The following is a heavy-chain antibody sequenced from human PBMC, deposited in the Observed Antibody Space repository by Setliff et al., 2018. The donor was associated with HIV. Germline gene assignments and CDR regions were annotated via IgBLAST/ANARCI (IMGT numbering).Heavy chain of an antibody. CDR3: ARESMLRGLRHAVDI. J-gene: IGHJ3*02. CDR1: GDSIDRSNFF. D-gene: IGHD3-10*01. V-gene: IGHV4-31*01. CDR2: IYYSGSA. Sequence: SETLSLTCTVSGDSIDRSNFFWTWIRQHPGKGLEWIGYIYYSGSATYNPSLKSQASISVDTSRNEFSLNLSSVTAADTAVYYCARESMLRGLRHAVDIWGQGTMVT.